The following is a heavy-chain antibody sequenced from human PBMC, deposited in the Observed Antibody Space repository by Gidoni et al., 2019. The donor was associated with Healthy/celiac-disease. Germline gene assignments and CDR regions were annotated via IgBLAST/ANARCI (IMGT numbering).Heavy chain of an antibody. CDR2: IYDSGST. V-gene: IGHV4-59*08. J-gene: IGHJ2*01. CDR1: GGSISSYY. CDR3: ARQRGKYFDL. Sequence: QVQLQASGPGLVKPSETLSLTCTVSGGSISSYYWSWIRQPPGKGLEWIGYIYDSGSTNYNPYLKSRVTISVDTSKNQFSLKLSSVTAADTAVYYCARQRGKYFDLWGRGTLVTVSS. D-gene: IGHD3-16*01.